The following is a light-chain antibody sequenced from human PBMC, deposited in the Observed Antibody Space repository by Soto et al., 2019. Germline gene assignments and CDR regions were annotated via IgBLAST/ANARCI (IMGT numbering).Light chain of an antibody. CDR1: SSDIGSNS. CDR3: ATWSDSLKGWV. Sequence: QSVLTQPPSASRTPGQRVTIPCSGSSSDIGSNSVNWYQQLPGAAPRLLIYGNDRRPSGVPDRFSASKSGTSASLAISGLRSEDEAFYYCATWSDSLKGWVFGGGTKLTVL. CDR2: GND. J-gene: IGLJ3*02. V-gene: IGLV1-44*01.